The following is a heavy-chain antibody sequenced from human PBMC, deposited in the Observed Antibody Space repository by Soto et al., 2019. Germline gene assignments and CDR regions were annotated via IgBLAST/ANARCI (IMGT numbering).Heavy chain of an antibody. CDR1: GFTFSSYG. J-gene: IGHJ4*02. CDR2: ISYDGSNK. V-gene: IGHV3-30*03. Sequence: GGSLRLSCAASGFTFSSYGMHWVRQAPGKGQEWVAVISYDGSNKYYADSVKGRFTISRDNSKNTLYLQMNSLRAEDTAVYYCATDYVDWEDYFDYWGQGTLVTVSS. D-gene: IGHD4-17*01. CDR3: ATDYVDWEDYFDY.